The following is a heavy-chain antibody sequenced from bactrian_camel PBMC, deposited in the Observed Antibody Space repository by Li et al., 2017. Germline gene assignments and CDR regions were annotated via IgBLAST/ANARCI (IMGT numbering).Heavy chain of an antibody. CDR3: AADPYDCYSVSWSPLTT. CDR2: IRSDGST. J-gene: IGHJ6*01. D-gene: IGHD3*01. CDR1: GFTFDDSD. V-gene: IGHV3S63*01. Sequence: VQLVESGGGSVQAGGTLRLSCTASGFTFDDSDMGWYRQAPGNECETVLTIRSDGSTYYADSVKGRFTISQDNAKNTLYLQMNSLKPEDTAMYYCAADPYDCYSVSWSPLTTWGQGTQVTVS.